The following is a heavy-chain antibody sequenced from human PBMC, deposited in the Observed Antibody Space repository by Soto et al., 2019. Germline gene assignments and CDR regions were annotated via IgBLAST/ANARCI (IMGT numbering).Heavy chain of an antibody. CDR1: GYSMSSGYY. CDR2: IYHSGST. Sequence: PSETLSLTSAVSGYSMSSGYYWGWSWQPPGKGLEWIGSIYHSGSTYYNPSLKSRVTISVDTSKNQLSLKLSSVTAADTAVYYCARDLWMSGYSYGYDGSAFDIWGQGKLVT. D-gene: IGHD5-18*01. CDR3: ARDLWMSGYSYGYDGSAFDI. V-gene: IGHV4-38-2*02. J-gene: IGHJ3*02.